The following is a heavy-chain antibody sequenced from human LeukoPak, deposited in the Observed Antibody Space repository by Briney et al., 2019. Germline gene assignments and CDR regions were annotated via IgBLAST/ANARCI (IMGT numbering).Heavy chain of an antibody. CDR2: IYHSGST. CDR1: GGSISSGGYS. CDR3: ARGGGYCTNNVCPPWFDP. Sequence: SETLSLTCAVSGGSISSGGYSWSWIRQPPGKGLEWIGYIYHSGSTYYNPSLKSRVTISVDRSKNQFSLKLSSVTAADTAVYYCARGGGYCTNNVCPPWFDPWGQGALVTVSS. V-gene: IGHV4-30-2*01. D-gene: IGHD2-8*01. J-gene: IGHJ5*02.